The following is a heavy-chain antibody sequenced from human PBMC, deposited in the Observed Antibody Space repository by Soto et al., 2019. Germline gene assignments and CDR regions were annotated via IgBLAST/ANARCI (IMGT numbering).Heavy chain of an antibody. Sequence: EVQLLESGGGLVQPGGSLRLSCAASGFSFSTYAMSWVRQAPGKGLEWVSGISAGGGNTFYAASVRGRFTISRDNSKNTLYLQINSLRAEDTALYYCVKHSEYQQLSWFDPWGQGTLVIVSS. CDR3: VKHSEYQQLSWFDP. V-gene: IGHV3-23*01. J-gene: IGHJ5*02. CDR1: GFSFSTYA. CDR2: ISAGGGNT. D-gene: IGHD1-1*01.